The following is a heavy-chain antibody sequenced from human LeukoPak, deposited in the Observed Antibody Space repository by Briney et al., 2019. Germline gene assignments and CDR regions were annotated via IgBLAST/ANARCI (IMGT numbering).Heavy chain of an antibody. CDR1: RASISSYY. D-gene: IGHD6-13*01. V-gene: IGHV4-59*08. J-gene: IGHJ4*02. CDR3: ARGFGSSWYYFDY. CDR2: IHDSGST. Sequence: SETLSLTCTVSRASISSYYWSWIRQPPPNRLEWIGYIHDSGSTNYNPSLKSRVTISVDTSKKQFSLKLSSVTAADTAVYYCARGFGSSWYYFDYWGQGTLVTASS.